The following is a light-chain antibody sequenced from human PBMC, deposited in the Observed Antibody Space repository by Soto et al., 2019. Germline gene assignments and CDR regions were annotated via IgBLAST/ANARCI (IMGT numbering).Light chain of an antibody. CDR2: EVS. V-gene: IGLV2-14*01. J-gene: IGLJ2*01. CDR1: SSDVGGYNH. CDR3: SSYTSSTYVV. Sequence: QSALTQPASVSGSPGQSITISCTGTSSDVGGYNHVSWYQQHPGKAPKLMISEVSNRPSGVSNRFSGSKSGNTASLTISGLQAEDEADYYCSSYTSSTYVVFGGGTKLTVL.